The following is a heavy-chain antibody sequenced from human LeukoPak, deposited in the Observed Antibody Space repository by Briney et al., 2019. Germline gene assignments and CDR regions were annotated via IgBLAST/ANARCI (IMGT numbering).Heavy chain of an antibody. D-gene: IGHD4-23*01. CDR3: ARGRFQRRFMATPFDP. CDR1: GGSFNDYY. CDR2: INHSGSS. V-gene: IGHV4-34*01. J-gene: IGHJ5*02. Sequence: SETLSLTCAVYGGSFNDYYWSWIRQTPGKGLEWIGEINHSGSSNYNPSLKSRLSISVDMSKKQISLRLASVTAADTAVYYCARGRFQRRFMATPFDPWGQGTPITVSS.